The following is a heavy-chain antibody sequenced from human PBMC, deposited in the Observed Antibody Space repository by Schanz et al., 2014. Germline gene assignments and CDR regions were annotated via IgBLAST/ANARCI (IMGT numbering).Heavy chain of an antibody. CDR3: AKELRPGTERPRGNFDY. V-gene: IGHV3-23*04. Sequence: EVQLEESGGGLVKPGGSLKLSCAASGFTLSSYALSWVRQSPGKGLEWVSAINTADTTYYADSVKGRFTVSRDNSKNTVYLHMNSLRAEDTAVYYCAKELRPGTERPRGNFDYWGQGTLVTVSS. D-gene: IGHD6-13*01. CDR2: INTADTT. J-gene: IGHJ4*02. CDR1: GFTLSSYA.